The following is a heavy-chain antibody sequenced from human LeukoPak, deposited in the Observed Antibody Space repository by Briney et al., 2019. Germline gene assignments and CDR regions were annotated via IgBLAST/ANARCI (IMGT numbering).Heavy chain of an antibody. CDR2: IISSSSTI. D-gene: IGHD3-22*01. CDR3: ARGPGYYDSKDAFDI. J-gene: IGHJ3*02. CDR1: GFPFSSYW. Sequence: GGSLRLSCAASGFPFSSYWMSWVRQAPGKGLEWVSYIISSSSTIYYADSVKGRFTISRDNAKNSLYLQMNSLRAEDTAVYYCARGPGYYDSKDAFDIWGQGTMVTVSS. V-gene: IGHV3-48*01.